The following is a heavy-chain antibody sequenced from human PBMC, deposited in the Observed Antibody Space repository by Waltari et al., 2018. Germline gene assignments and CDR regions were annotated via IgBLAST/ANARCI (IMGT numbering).Heavy chain of an antibody. CDR2: INHSGST. Sequence: QVPLQPWGAGLLKPSAPLSLPGAVYGGSFGGYYWSWIRQPPGKGLEWIGEINHSGSTNYNPSLKSRVTISVDTSKNQFSLKLSSVTAADTAVYYCARNGGKSLAFDIWGQGTMVTVSS. CDR1: GGSFGGYY. J-gene: IGHJ3*02. D-gene: IGHD2-8*01. V-gene: IGHV4-34*01. CDR3: ARNGGKSLAFDI.